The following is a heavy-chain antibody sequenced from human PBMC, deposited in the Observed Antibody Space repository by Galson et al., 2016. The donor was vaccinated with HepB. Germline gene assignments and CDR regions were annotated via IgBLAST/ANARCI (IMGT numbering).Heavy chain of an antibody. D-gene: IGHD3-16*01. J-gene: IGHJ4*02. V-gene: IGHV3-7*04. CDR1: GFTPSRYW. Sequence: SLRLSCAGSGFTPSRYWMSWVRQAPGKGLEWVANIKEDGSEKKYVDSVKGRFTISRDNAKNSVSLQMNSLRAEDTAVYYCTRDIAAFGGVMEWGQGTLVTISS. CDR2: IKEDGSEK. CDR3: TRDIAAFGGVME.